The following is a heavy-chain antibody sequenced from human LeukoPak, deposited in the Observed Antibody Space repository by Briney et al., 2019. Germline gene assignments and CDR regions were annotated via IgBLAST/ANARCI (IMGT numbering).Heavy chain of an antibody. CDR1: GFTFSSYA. D-gene: IGHD3-16*01. J-gene: IGHJ4*02. CDR2: ISGSGGST. CDR3: AKGRGGGEAVPQTFDY. V-gene: IGHV3-23*01. Sequence: GGSLRLSCAASGFTFSSYAMSWVRQAPGKGLEWVSAISGSGGSTYYADSVKGRFTISRDNSKNTLYLQMNSLRAEDTAVYYCAKGRGGGEAVPQTFDYWGQGTLVTVSS.